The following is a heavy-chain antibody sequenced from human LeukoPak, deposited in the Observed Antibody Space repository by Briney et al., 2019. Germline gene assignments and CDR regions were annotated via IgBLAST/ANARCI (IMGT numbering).Heavy chain of an antibody. CDR1: GFSLSTSGVG. CDR2: IYWDDDK. Sequence: KSGPTLVKPTQTLTLTCTFSGFSLSTSGVGVGWIRQPPGKALEWLALIYWDDDKRYSPSLKSRLTITKDTSKNQVVLTMTNMDPVDTATYYCARILAAVAGTRVFLFPLDLIDYWGQGTLVTVSS. V-gene: IGHV2-5*02. D-gene: IGHD6-19*01. CDR3: ARILAAVAGTRVFLFPLDLIDY. J-gene: IGHJ4*02.